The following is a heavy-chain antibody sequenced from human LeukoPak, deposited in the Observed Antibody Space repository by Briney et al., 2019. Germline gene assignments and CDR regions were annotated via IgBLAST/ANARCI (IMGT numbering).Heavy chain of an antibody. V-gene: IGHV3-48*01. D-gene: IGHD1-1*01. CDR2: ISGSSRAI. CDR3: AKSSAGITWFDP. CDR1: GFNFSSYS. J-gene: IGHJ5*02. Sequence: GGSLRLSCTASGFNFSSYSMNWVRQAPGKGLEWISYISGSSRAIYYADSVKGRFAISRDNAKNTLYLQMDSLRSDDTAVYYCAKSSAGITWFDPWGQGTLVTVSS.